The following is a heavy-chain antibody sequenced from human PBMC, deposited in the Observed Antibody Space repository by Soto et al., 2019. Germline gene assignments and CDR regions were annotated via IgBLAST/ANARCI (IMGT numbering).Heavy chain of an antibody. J-gene: IGHJ6*02. CDR2: IIPIFGTA. V-gene: IGHV1-69*01. CDR1: GGTFSSYA. Sequence: QVQLVQSGAEVKKPGSSVKVSCKASGGTFSSYAISWVRQAPGQGLEWMGGIIPIFGTANYAQKFQGRVTITADESTSTAYMELSSLRSEDTAVYYCTLMSMVRGVSPNASYGTDVWGQGTTVTVSS. D-gene: IGHD3-10*01. CDR3: TLMSMVRGVSPNASYGTDV.